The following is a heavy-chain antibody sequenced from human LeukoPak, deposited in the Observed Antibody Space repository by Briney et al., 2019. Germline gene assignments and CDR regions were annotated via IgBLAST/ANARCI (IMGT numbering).Heavy chain of an antibody. Sequence: KPSETLSLTCTVSGGSISSSSGYWGWIRQPPEKGLEWIATIYYTGITYYNPSLKSRVTISVDTSRNQFSLKLSSVTAADTAVYYCARHTHYDYVWGFDLWGQGTLVTVPS. J-gene: IGHJ5*02. CDR2: IYYTGIT. D-gene: IGHD3-16*01. CDR3: ARHTHYDYVWGFDL. V-gene: IGHV4-39*01. CDR1: GGSISSSSGY.